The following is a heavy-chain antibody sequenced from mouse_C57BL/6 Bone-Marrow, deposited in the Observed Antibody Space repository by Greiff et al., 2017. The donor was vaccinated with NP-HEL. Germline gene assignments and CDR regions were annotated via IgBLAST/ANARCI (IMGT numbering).Heavy chain of an antibody. CDR3: ARGGGYWYFDV. CDR2: FHPYNDDT. V-gene: IGHV1-47*01. Sequence: VKVVESGAELVKPGASVKMSCKASGYTFTTYPIEWMKQNHGKSLEWIGNFHPYNDDTKYNEKFKGKATLTVEKSSSTVYLELSRLTSDDSAVYYCARGGGYWYFDVWGTGTTVTVSS. J-gene: IGHJ1*03. CDR1: GYTFTTYP.